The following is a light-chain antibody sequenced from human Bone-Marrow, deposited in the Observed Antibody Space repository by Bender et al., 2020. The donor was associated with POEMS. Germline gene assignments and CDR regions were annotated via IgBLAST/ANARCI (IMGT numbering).Light chain of an antibody. CDR2: DVS. CDR3: SSYTSSSTRV. Sequence: QSALTQPASVSGSPGQSITISCTGSSSDVGGYNYVSWYQQHPGKAPKLVIYDVSNRPSGASNRFSGSKSGNTASLTISELQAEDEADYYCSSYTSSSTRVFGGGTKLTVL. CDR1: SSDVGGYNY. V-gene: IGLV2-14*03. J-gene: IGLJ2*01.